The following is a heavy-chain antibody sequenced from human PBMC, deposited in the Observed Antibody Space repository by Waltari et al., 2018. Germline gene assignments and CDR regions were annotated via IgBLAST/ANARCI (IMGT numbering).Heavy chain of an antibody. J-gene: IGHJ4*02. CDR3: ARDWDTAMVTDY. D-gene: IGHD5-18*01. Sequence: EVQLVESGGGLVQPGGSLRLSCAASGFTFSSYEMNWVRQAPGKGLEWVSYISSSGSTIYYADSVKGRFTISRDNAKNSLYLQMNSLRAEDTAVYYCARDWDTAMVTDYWGQGTLVTVSS. CDR1: GFTFSSYE. V-gene: IGHV3-48*03. CDR2: ISSSGSTI.